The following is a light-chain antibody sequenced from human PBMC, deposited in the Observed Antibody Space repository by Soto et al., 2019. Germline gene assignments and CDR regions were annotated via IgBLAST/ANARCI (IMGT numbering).Light chain of an antibody. CDR1: SSDVGGYNY. CDR3: SSYAGSNKV. Sequence: QSVLTQPPSASGSPGQSVTISCTGTSSDVGGYNYVSWYQQHPGKAPKLMIYEVSKRPSGVPDRFSGSKSGNTASLTVSGLQAEDEADYYCSSYAGSNKVFGGGTTLTVL. CDR2: EVS. V-gene: IGLV2-8*01. J-gene: IGLJ2*01.